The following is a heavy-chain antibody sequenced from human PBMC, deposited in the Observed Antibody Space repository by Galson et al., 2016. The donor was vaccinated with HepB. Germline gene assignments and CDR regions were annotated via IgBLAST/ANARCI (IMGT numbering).Heavy chain of an antibody. D-gene: IGHD3-22*01. CDR2: ISYDGRSK. J-gene: IGHJ4*02. V-gene: IGHV3-30*04. CDR1: GFNFSHYA. Sequence: SLRLSCAASGFNFSHYAMHWVRQAPGKGLEWVAVISYDGRSKQNADSVKGRFIISRDDSKNTLYLQINSLRVEDTAIYYCANVTPYYYDKSGYYWGQGTLVTVSS. CDR3: ANVTPYYYDKSGYY.